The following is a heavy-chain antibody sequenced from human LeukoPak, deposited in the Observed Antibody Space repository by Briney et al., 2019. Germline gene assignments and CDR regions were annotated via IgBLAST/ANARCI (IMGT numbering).Heavy chain of an antibody. V-gene: IGHV3-33*01. CDR3: ARALSPLWFGATITPDSYYYGMDV. D-gene: IGHD3-10*01. CDR1: GFTFSSYG. Sequence: GRSLRLSCAASGFTFSSYGMHWVRQAPGKGLEWVAVIWYDGSNKYYADSVKGRFTISRDNSKNTLYLQMNSLRAEDTAVYYCARALSPLWFGATITPDSYYYGMDVWGQGTTVTVSS. CDR2: IWYDGSNK. J-gene: IGHJ6*02.